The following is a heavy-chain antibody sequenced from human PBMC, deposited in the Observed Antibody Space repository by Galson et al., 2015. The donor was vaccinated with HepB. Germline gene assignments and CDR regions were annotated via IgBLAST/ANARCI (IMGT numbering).Heavy chain of an antibody. J-gene: IGHJ4*02. D-gene: IGHD6-19*01. V-gene: IGHV3-30-3*01. CDR2: IPYDGSNT. CDR3: ARDFGSSGWYGEFDY. Sequence: SLRLSCAASGFTFNKHAMHWVRQAPGKGLEWVAVIPYDGSNTYYADSVKGRFTISRDNYKNTLYLQMNSLRTDDTAVYYCARDFGSSGWYGEFDYWGQGTLGTVSS. CDR1: GFTFNKHA.